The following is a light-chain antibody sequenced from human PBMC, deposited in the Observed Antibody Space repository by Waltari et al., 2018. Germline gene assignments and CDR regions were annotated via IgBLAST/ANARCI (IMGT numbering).Light chain of an antibody. V-gene: IGKV3-20*01. CDR3: QQYGASPVT. CDR2: GTS. CDR1: QSINYKY. Sequence: EIVLTQSPGTLSLSPGETATLTCRASQSINYKYLAGYQQKPDQTPRLLIYGTSTRAAGTPDRFRGSGSGTDFTLTVSGLEPDDFSVYYCQQYGASPVTFGGGTKVEFK. J-gene: IGKJ4*01.